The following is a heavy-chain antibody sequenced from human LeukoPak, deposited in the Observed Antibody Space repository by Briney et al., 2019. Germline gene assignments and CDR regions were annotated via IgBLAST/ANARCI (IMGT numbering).Heavy chain of an antibody. V-gene: IGHV4-61*02. J-gene: IGHJ4*02. Sequence: PSETLSLTCTVSGGSISSGSYYWSWIRQPAGKGLEWIGRIYTSGSTNYNPSLKSRVTISVDTSKNQFSLKLSSVTAADTAVYYCARDWVHYDYVWGSYQGRFDYWGQGTLVTVSS. CDR3: ARDWVHYDYVWGSYQGRFDY. CDR1: GGSISSGSYY. D-gene: IGHD3-16*02. CDR2: IYTSGST.